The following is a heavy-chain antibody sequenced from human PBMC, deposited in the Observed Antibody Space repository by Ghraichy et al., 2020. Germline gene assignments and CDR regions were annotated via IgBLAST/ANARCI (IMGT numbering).Heavy chain of an antibody. CDR3: AKVYWAGTTGDAFDI. CDR1: AFTFGSYA. D-gene: IGHD1-1*01. J-gene: IGHJ3*02. CDR2: ISYSGGST. Sequence: GESLNISCAASAFTFGSYAMNWVRQAPGKGLEWVSGISYSGGSTYYVDSVKGRFTISRDNSKNTLYLQMSSLRPEDTAIYYCAKVYWAGTTGDAFDIWGQGTMVTVSS. V-gene: IGHV3-23*01.